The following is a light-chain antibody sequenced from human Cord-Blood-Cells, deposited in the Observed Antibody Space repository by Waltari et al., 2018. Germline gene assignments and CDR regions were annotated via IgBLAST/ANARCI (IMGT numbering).Light chain of an antibody. J-gene: IGKJ1*01. CDR2: GAS. V-gene: IGKV3-15*01. CDR3: QQYNNWPRT. CDR1: QSVSSN. Sequence: ELVLPQSPATLPVSPGERATLSCRASQSVSSNLAWYQQKPGQAPRLLIYGASTRATGIPARFSGSGSGTEFTLTISSLQSEDFAVYYCQQYNNWPRTFGQGTKVEIK.